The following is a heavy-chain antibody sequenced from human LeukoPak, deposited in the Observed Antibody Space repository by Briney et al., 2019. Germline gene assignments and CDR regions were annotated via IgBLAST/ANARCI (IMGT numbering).Heavy chain of an antibody. Sequence: PSETLSLTCTVSGGSISSGGYYWSWIRQPPGKGLEWIGYIYHSGSTYYNPSLKSRVTISVDRSKNQFSLKLSSVTAADAAVYYCARDVGAGIAAAFDYWGQGTQVTVSS. CDR1: GGSISSGGYY. V-gene: IGHV4-30-2*01. CDR2: IYHSGST. J-gene: IGHJ4*02. CDR3: ARDVGAGIAAAFDY. D-gene: IGHD6-13*01.